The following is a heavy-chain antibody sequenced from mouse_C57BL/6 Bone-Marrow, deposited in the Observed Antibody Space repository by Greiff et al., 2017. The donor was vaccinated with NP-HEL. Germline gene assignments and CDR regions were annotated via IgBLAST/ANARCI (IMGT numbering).Heavy chain of an antibody. CDR3: ATGVPDY. CDR1: GYTFTSYG. V-gene: IGHV1-81*01. J-gene: IGHJ2*01. Sequence: VQLQESFAELAKPGASVRLSCMASGYTFTSYGISWVKQRTGQGLEWIGEIYPRSGNTYYNEKFKGKATLTADKSSSTAYMELRSLTSEDSAVYCSATGVPDYWGQGTTLTVSS. CDR2: IYPRSGNT.